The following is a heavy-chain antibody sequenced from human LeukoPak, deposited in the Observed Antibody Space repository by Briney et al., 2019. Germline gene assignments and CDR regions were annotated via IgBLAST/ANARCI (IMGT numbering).Heavy chain of an antibody. D-gene: IGHD3-3*01. CDR3: ARTRGSGYYNYFYYMDV. V-gene: IGHV4-59*01. CDR1: GGSISSYY. CDR2: VYYSGST. J-gene: IGHJ6*03. Sequence: SETLSLTCTVSGGSISSYYWSWVRQPPGKGLEWIGYVYYSGSTNYNPSLKSRVTISVDTSKNQFSLKLSSVTAADTAVYYCARTRGSGYYNYFYYMDVWGKGTTVTVSS.